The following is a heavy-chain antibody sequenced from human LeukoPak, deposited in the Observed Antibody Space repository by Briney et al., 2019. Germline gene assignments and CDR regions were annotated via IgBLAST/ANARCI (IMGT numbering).Heavy chain of an antibody. D-gene: IGHD3-3*01. V-gene: IGHV1-2*02. Sequence: APVKVSCKASGYTFTGYYMHWVRQAPGQGLEWMGWINPNSGGTNYAQKFQGRVTMTRDTSISTAYMELSRLRSDDTAVYYCARDAYDFWSGYQAPHNWFDPWGQGTLVTVSS. J-gene: IGHJ5*02. CDR1: GYTFTGYY. CDR3: ARDAYDFWSGYQAPHNWFDP. CDR2: INPNSGGT.